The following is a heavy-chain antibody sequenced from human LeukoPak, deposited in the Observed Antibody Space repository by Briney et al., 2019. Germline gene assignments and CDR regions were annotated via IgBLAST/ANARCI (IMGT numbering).Heavy chain of an antibody. CDR3: ARTQSGTYLYYFDS. Sequence: SSETLSLTCTVSGGYISSSSYYWGWIRQPPGKGLEYIGHIYYSGTTYYNPSLKSRVTLSVDTSKNQFSLKLSSVTAADTAVYYCARTQSGTYLYYFDSWGQGTLVTVSS. D-gene: IGHD1-26*01. CDR2: IYYSGTT. J-gene: IGHJ4*02. CDR1: GGYISSSSYY. V-gene: IGHV4-39*01.